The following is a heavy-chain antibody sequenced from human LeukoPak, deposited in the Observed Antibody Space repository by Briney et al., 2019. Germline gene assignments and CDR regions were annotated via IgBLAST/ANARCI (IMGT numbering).Heavy chain of an antibody. V-gene: IGHV3-7*01. D-gene: IGHD3-16*01. CDR2: IKEDGTRK. Sequence: PGGSLRLSCVASGFTVDTHWMSWVRQAPGRGLDWVAHIKEDGTRKYYVDSVRGRFTISRDNAKNSLFLQMNSLRVGDTAVFYCVAWGSLVVWGQGTLVTVSS. CDR1: GFTVDTHW. J-gene: IGHJ4*02. CDR3: VAWGSLVV.